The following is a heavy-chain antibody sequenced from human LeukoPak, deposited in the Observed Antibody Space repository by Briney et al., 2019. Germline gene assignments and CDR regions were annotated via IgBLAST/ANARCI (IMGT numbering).Heavy chain of an antibody. D-gene: IGHD2-21*01. CDR3: ARGRLKGLDA. J-gene: IGHJ6*02. CDR1: GGSFSGYY. CDR2: INHSGST. V-gene: IGHV4-34*01. Sequence: SETLSLTCAVYGGSFSGYYWSWIRQPPGKGLEWIGEINHSGSTNYNPSLKSRVTISVDTSKNQFSLKLSSVTAADTAVYYCARGRLKGLDAWGQGTTVTVSS.